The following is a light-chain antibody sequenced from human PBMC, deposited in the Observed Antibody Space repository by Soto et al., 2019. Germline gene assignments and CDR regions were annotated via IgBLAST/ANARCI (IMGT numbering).Light chain of an antibody. V-gene: IGKV3-20*01. CDR1: QSVSSN. J-gene: IGKJ1*01. CDR2: GAS. Sequence: EIVLTQSPATLSLSPVDRSTLSCRASQSVSSNLAWYQQKPGQAPRLLIYGASTRATGIPARFSGSGSGTDFTLTISRLEPEDFAVYYCQQYGSSGTFGQGTKVDIK. CDR3: QQYGSSGT.